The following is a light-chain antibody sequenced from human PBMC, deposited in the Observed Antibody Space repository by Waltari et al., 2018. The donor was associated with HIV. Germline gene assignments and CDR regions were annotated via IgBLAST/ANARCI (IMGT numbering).Light chain of an antibody. J-gene: IGKJ3*01. Sequence: DIRMTQSPSSLSASTGDRITITCRASQTILTSLNWFQQKPGKAPQLLIYGASTLQPGVSSRFSGRASESDFTLTISSLQSEDYATYYCQQTYIIPLTFGPGTKV. V-gene: IGKV1-39*01. CDR1: QTILTS. CDR3: QQTYIIPLT. CDR2: GAS.